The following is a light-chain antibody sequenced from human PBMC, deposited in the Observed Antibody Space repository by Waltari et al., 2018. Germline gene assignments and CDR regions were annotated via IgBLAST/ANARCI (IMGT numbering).Light chain of an antibody. CDR2: GKN. CDR1: NLRSYY. V-gene: IGLV3-19*01. Sequence: SSELTQDPAVSVALGQTVRITCQGDNLRSYYASWYQQKPGQAPVLVIYGKNNRPSGTPDRFSGSSSGNTASLTITGAQAEDEADYYCNSRDSSGNPRFGGGTKLTVL. CDR3: NSRDSSGNPR. J-gene: IGLJ2*01.